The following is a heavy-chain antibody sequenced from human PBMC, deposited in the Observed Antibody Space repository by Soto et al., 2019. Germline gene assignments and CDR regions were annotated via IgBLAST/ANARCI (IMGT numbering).Heavy chain of an antibody. CDR2: IYSGGST. V-gene: IGHV3-66*04. J-gene: IGHJ4*02. CDR1: GFTVSSNC. CDR3: ARRHYYGAD. D-gene: IGHD3-10*01. Sequence: EVELVESGGGLVQPGGSLRLSCAASGFTVSSNCMTWVRQAPGQGLECVSIIYSGGSTGYADSVKGRFTISRDNSKNMLYLQMNSLRVEDTAVYYCARRHYYGADWGQGTLVTVSS.